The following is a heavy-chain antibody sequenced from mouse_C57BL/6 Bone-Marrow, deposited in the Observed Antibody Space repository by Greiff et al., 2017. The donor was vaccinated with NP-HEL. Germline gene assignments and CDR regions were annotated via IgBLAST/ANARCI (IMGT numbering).Heavy chain of an antibody. Sequence: VQLQQSGAELARPGASVKLSCKASGYTFTSYGISWVKQRTGQGLEWIGEIYPRSGNTYYNEKFKGKATLTADKSSSTAYMELRSLTSEDSAVYFCARRGLPRYWYFDVWGTGTTVTVSS. V-gene: IGHV1-81*01. J-gene: IGHJ1*03. CDR1: GYTFTSYG. CDR2: IYPRSGNT. CDR3: ARRGLPRYWYFDV. D-gene: IGHD2-1*01.